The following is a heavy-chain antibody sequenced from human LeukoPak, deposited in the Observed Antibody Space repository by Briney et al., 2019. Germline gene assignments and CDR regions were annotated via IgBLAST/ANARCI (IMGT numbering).Heavy chain of an antibody. Sequence: EASVKVSCKVSGYTFTSYYMHWVRQAPGQGLEWMGIINPSGGSTSYAQKFQGRVTMTRDTSTSTVYMELSSLRSEDTAVFYCARDSSSWYYFDYWGQGTLVTVSS. J-gene: IGHJ4*02. CDR2: INPSGGST. CDR3: ARDSSSWYYFDY. CDR1: GYTFTSYY. D-gene: IGHD6-13*01. V-gene: IGHV1-46*01.